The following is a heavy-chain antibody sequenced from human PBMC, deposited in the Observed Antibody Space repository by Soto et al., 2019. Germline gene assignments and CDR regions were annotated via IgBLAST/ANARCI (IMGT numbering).Heavy chain of an antibody. Sequence: GESRRLSCAASGFTFSSYSMNWVRQAPGKGLEWVSSISSSSSYIYYADSVKGRFTISRDNAKNSLYLQMNSLRAEDTAVYYCSRDLYSSSARYSDYTGRGTLVTVSS. CDR1: GFTFSSYS. CDR2: ISSSSSYI. J-gene: IGHJ4*02. V-gene: IGHV3-21*01. CDR3: SRDLYSSSARYSDY. D-gene: IGHD6-6*01.